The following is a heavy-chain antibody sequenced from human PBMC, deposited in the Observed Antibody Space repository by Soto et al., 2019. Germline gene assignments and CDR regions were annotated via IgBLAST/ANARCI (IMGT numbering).Heavy chain of an antibody. J-gene: IGHJ4*02. CDR2: ISWDGGST. V-gene: IGHV3-43*01. CDR1: GFTFNTYR. CDR3: AKGTSRGYYLAY. D-gene: IGHD3-22*01. Sequence: GGSLRLSCSVSGFTFNTYRMHWVRQAPGKGLEWVSLISWDGGSTYYADSVKGRFTISRDNSKNSLYLQMNSLRTEDTALYYCAKGTSRGYYLAYWGQGTLVTVSS.